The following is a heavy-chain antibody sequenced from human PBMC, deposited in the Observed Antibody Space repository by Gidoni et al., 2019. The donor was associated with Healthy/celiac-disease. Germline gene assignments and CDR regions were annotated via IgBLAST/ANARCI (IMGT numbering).Heavy chain of an antibody. CDR1: GYTFTGYY. Sequence: QVQLVQSGAEVKKPGASVKVSCKASGYTFTGYYMHWVRQAPGQGLAWMGWINPNSGGTNYAQKFQGRVTMTRDTSISTAYMELSRLRSDDTAVYYCASLHRGIAARSDYYYGMDVWGQGTTVTVSS. V-gene: IGHV1-2*02. D-gene: IGHD6-6*01. J-gene: IGHJ6*02. CDR3: ASLHRGIAARSDYYYGMDV. CDR2: INPNSGGT.